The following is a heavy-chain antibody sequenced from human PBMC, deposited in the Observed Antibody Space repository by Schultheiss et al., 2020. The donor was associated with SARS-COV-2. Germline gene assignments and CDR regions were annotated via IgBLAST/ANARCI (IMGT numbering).Heavy chain of an antibody. Sequence: SQTLSLTCAVSGYSISSSNWWGWIRQPPGKGLEWIGYIYYSGSTYYNPSLKSRVTISVDTSKNQFSLKLSSVTAADTAVYYCAKARYIGTMIVVVDYWGQGTLVTVSS. D-gene: IGHD3-22*01. CDR1: GYSISSSNW. J-gene: IGHJ4*02. CDR3: AKARYIGTMIVVVDY. V-gene: IGHV4-28*03. CDR2: IYYSGST.